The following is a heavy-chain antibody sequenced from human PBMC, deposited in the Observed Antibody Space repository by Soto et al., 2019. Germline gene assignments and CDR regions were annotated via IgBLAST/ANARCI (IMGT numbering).Heavy chain of an antibody. CDR1: GGSISSGGYY. CDR3: ARESVGAAAGLFDY. J-gene: IGHJ4*02. Sequence: SETLSLTCTVSGGSISSGGYYWSWIRQHPGKGLEWTGYIYYSGSTYYNPSLKSRVTISVDTSKNQFSLKLSSVTAADTAVYYCARESVGAAAGLFDYWGQGTLVTVSS. CDR2: IYYSGST. V-gene: IGHV4-31*03. D-gene: IGHD6-13*01.